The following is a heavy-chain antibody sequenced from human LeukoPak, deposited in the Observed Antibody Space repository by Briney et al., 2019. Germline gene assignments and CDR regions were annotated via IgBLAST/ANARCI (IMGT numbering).Heavy chain of an antibody. CDR2: INSDGSST. V-gene: IGHV3-74*01. D-gene: IGHD3-9*01. CDR1: GFTFSSYW. J-gene: IGHJ1*01. CDR3: ARVTELRYFGLLSQH. Sequence: GGSLRLSCAASGFTFSSYWMHWVRQAPGKGLVWVSRINSDGSSTSYADSVKGRFTISRDNAKNTLYLQMNSLRAEDTAVYYCARVTELRYFGLLSQHWGEGTLVTVSS.